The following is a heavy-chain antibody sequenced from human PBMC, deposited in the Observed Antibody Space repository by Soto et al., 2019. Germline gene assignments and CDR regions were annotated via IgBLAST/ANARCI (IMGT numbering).Heavy chain of an antibody. V-gene: IGHV3-21*01. D-gene: IGHD2-2*01. Sequence: VQLVESGGGLVKPGGSLRLSCAASGFTFSSYSMNWIRQAPGKGLEWVSSISSSSSYIYYADSVKGRFTISRDNAKNSLYLQMNSLRAEDTAVYYCARDSSWGIVVVPAALGMDVWGQGTTVTVSS. CDR3: ARDSSWGIVVVPAALGMDV. CDR2: ISSSSSYI. CDR1: GFTFSSYS. J-gene: IGHJ6*02.